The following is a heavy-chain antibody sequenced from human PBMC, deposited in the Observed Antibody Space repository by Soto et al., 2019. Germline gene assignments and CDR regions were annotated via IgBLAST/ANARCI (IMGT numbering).Heavy chain of an antibody. D-gene: IGHD3-22*01. CDR1: GYTFNGYY. J-gene: IGHJ5*02. CDR3: ARDTYYYDSSGSNWFDP. Sequence: ASVKVCCKASGYTFNGYYMHWVRPDPGQGLEWMGWINPNSGGTNYAQKFQGWVTMTRDTSISTAYMELSRLRSDDTAVYYCARDTYYYDSSGSNWFDPWGQGTLVTVSS. V-gene: IGHV1-2*04. CDR2: INPNSGGT.